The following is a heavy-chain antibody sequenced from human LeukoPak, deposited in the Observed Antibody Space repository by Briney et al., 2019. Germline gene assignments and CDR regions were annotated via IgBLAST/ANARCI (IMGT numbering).Heavy chain of an antibody. CDR3: ARTPYYYDSSGAGAFDI. V-gene: IGHV4-34*01. CDR2: INHSGST. D-gene: IGHD3-22*01. J-gene: IGHJ3*02. Sequence: SETLSLTCAVYGGSFSGYYWSWIRQPPGKGPEWIGEINHSGSTDYNLSLKSRVTISVDTSKNQFSLKLSSVTAADTAVYYCARTPYYYDSSGAGAFDIWGQGTMVTVSS. CDR1: GGSFSGYY.